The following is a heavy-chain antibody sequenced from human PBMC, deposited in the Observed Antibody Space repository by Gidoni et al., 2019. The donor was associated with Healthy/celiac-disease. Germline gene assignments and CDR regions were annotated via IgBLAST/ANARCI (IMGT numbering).Heavy chain of an antibody. CDR2: IILICSTA. CDR1: AGNFSRYA. V-gene: IGHV1-69*01. D-gene: IGHD2-15*01. CDR3: ANGVAPHWFDP. Sequence: QVQLVLSGAEVKKPGSSVKVSCKASAGNFSRYAISWVRQAPGQGLEWMGGIILICSTANYAQKVQGRVTITADESTSTDYMELSSLRSEDTAVYYCANGVAPHWFDPWGQGTLVTVSS. J-gene: IGHJ5*02.